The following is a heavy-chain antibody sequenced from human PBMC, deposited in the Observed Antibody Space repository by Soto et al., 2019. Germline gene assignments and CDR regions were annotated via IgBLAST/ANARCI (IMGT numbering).Heavy chain of an antibody. D-gene: IGHD2-2*01. J-gene: IGHJ4*02. CDR2: IYYSGST. CDR1: GGSISSGGYY. Sequence: SETLSLTCTVSGGSISSGGYYWSWIRQHPGKGLEWIGYIYYSGSTYYNPSLKSRVTISVDTSKNQFSLKLSSVTAADTAVYYCARVGDIVVVPAAIFFDYWGQGTLVTVSS. V-gene: IGHV4-31*03. CDR3: ARVGDIVVVPAAIFFDY.